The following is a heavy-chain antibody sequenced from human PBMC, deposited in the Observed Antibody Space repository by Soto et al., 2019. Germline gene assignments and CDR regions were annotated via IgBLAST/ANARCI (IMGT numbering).Heavy chain of an antibody. D-gene: IGHD3-3*01. V-gene: IGHV3-21*01. J-gene: IGHJ6*02. CDR3: ARRIFWSGYPRDYYGMDV. CDR1: GFTFSSYS. CDR2: ISSSSSYI. Sequence: EVQLAESGGGLVKPGGSLRLSCAASGFTFSSYSMNWVRQAPGKGLEWVSSISSSSSYIYYADSVKGRFTISRDNAKNSLYLQMNSLRAEDTAVYYCARRIFWSGYPRDYYGMDVWGQGTTVTVSS.